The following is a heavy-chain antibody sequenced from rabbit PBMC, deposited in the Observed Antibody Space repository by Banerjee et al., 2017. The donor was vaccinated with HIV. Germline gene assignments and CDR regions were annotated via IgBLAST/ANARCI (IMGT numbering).Heavy chain of an antibody. CDR3: ARDAISGGYYFGL. D-gene: IGHD1-1*01. Sequence: QSLEESGGDLVQPEGSLTLTCTASGFSFSSSYYMCWVRQAPGKGLEWIACIYTGDGNTWYATWAKGRFTISKTSSTTVTLQMTSLTAADTATYFCARDAISGGYYFGLWGPGTLVTVS. V-gene: IGHV1S40*01. CDR1: GFSFSSSYY. J-gene: IGHJ4*01. CDR2: IYTGDGNT.